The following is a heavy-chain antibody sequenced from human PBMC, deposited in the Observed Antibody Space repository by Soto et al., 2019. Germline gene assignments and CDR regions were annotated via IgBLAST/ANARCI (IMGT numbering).Heavy chain of an antibody. J-gene: IGHJ6*02. Sequence: SQTLSLTCAISGDSVSSNSAAWSCIRQSPSRGLEWLGRTYYRSKWYNDYALSVKSRITINADTSKNQFSLQLNFVTPEDTAVYYCARLGRWSXDLPPGGMDVWGQGTTVTV. V-gene: IGHV6-1*01. D-gene: IGHD3-16*01. CDR3: ARLGRWSXDLPPGGMDV. CDR2: TYYRSKWYN. CDR1: GDSVSSNSAA.